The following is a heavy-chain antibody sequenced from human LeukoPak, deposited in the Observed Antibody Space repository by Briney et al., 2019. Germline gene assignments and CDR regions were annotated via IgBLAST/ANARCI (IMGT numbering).Heavy chain of an antibody. Sequence: GRSLRLSCAASGFTFDDYAMHWVRQAPGKGLEWVSGISWNSGSIGYADSVKGRFTISRDNAKNSLYLQMNSLRAEDTALYYCAKGLSGWYGRSYFDYWGQGTLVTVSS. D-gene: IGHD6-19*01. J-gene: IGHJ4*02. CDR1: GFTFDDYA. V-gene: IGHV3-9*01. CDR2: ISWNSGSI. CDR3: AKGLSGWYGRSYFDY.